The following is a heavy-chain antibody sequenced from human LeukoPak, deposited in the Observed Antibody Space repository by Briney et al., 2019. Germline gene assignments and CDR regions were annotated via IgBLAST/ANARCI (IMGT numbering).Heavy chain of an antibody. D-gene: IGHD6-19*01. J-gene: IGHJ4*02. V-gene: IGHV1-69*13. CDR1: GGTFSSYA. Sequence: SVKVSCKASGGTFSSYAISWVRQAPGQGLEWMGGIIPIFGTANYAQKFQGRVTITADESTSTAYMELSSLRSEDTAVYYCAANSVAGRNYFDYWGQGTLVTVSS. CDR2: IIPIFGTA. CDR3: AANSVAGRNYFDY.